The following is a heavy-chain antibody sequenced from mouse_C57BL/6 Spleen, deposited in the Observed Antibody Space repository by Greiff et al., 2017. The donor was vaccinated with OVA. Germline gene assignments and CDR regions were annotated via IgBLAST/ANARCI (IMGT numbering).Heavy chain of an antibody. CDR3: ARNEGNYGAYYYAMDY. V-gene: IGHV14-3*01. CDR1: GFNIKNTY. D-gene: IGHD2-1*01. J-gene: IGHJ4*01. Sequence: EVQGVESVAELVRPGASVKLSCTASGFNIKNTYMHWVKQRPEQGLEWIGRIDPANGNTKYDPKFQGKATITADTSSNTAYLQLSSLTSEDTAIYYCARNEGNYGAYYYAMDYWGQGTSVTVSS. CDR2: IDPANGNT.